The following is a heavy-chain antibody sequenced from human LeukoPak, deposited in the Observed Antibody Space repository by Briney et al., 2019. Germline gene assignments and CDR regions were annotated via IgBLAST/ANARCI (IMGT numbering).Heavy chain of an antibody. CDR3: ARAASRAATYDY. Sequence: SETLSLTYTVSGGSISSYYWSWIRQPPGKGLEWIGYIYYSGSTNYNPSLKSRVTISVDTSKNQFSLKLSSVTAADTAVYYCARAASRAATYDYWGQGTLVTVSS. J-gene: IGHJ4*02. V-gene: IGHV4-59*01. D-gene: IGHD2-15*01. CDR2: IYYSGST. CDR1: GGSISSYY.